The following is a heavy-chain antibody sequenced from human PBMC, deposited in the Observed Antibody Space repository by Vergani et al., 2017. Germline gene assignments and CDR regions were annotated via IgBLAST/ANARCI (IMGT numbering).Heavy chain of an antibody. CDR3: ARDRDIVPVGGYYYYGMDV. V-gene: IGHV3-48*03. J-gene: IGHJ6*02. CDR1: GFTFSSYE. D-gene: IGHD5-12*01. CDR2: ISSSGSTI. Sequence: EVQLVESGGGLVQPGGSLRLSCAASGFTFSSYEMNWVRQAPGKGLEWVSYISSSGSTIYYADSVKGRFTISRDNAKNSLYLQMNSLRAEDTAVYYCARDRDIVPVGGYYYYGMDVWGQGTTVTVSS.